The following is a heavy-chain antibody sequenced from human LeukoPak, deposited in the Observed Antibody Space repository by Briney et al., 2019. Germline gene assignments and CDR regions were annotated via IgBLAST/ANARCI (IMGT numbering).Heavy chain of an antibody. D-gene: IGHD3-10*01. J-gene: IGHJ6*03. CDR2: ISSSTSTI. Sequence: GGSLRLSCAASGSTFSSYDMNWVRQAPGKGLEWVSYISSSTSTIYYADSVKGRFTISRDNAKNSLYLQMNSLRAEDTAVYYCATNSGPFLDTYYYYYMDVWGKGTTVTVSS. CDR3: ATNSGPFLDTYYYYYMDV. V-gene: IGHV3-48*01. CDR1: GSTFSSYD.